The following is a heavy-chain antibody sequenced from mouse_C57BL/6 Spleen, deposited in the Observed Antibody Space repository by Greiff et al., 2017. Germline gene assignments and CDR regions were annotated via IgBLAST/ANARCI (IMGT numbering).Heavy chain of an antibody. J-gene: IGHJ2*01. Sequence: VKLMESGPELVKPGASVKISCKASGYAFSSSWMNWVKQRPGKGLEWIGRIYPGDGDTNYNGKFKGKATLTADKSSSTAYMQLSSLTSEDSAVYFCARCDSYYFDYWGQGTTLTVSS. CDR2: IYPGDGDT. V-gene: IGHV1-82*01. D-gene: IGHD2-4*01. CDR1: GYAFSSSW. CDR3: ARCDSYYFDY.